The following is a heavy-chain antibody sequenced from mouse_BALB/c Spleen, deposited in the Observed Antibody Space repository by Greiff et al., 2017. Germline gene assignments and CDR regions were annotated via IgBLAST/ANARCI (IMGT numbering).Heavy chain of an antibody. V-gene: IGHV2-2*01. CDR2: IWSGGST. D-gene: IGHD4-1*01. CDR1: GFSLTSYG. Sequence: QVQLQQSGPGLVQPSQSLSITCTVSGFSLTSYGVHWVRQSPGKGLEWLGVIWSGGSTDYNAAFISRLSISKDNSKSQVFFKMNSLQTDDTARYYCARDRRTGTFAYWGQGTLVTVSA. J-gene: IGHJ3*01. CDR3: ARDRRTGTFAY.